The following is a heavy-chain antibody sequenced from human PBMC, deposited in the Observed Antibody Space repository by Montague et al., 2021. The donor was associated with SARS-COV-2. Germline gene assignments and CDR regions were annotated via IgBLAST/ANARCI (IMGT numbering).Heavy chain of an antibody. CDR2: IYYSGST. V-gene: IGHV4-59*11. CDR1: GGSISGHY. CDR3: ARLLWSCTNGGCRTYYCYDMDV. Sequence: SETLSLTCTVSGGSISGHYWGWIRQPPGKGLEWIGYIYYSGSTKYNPSLQSRVTVSVDRSKNQVSLKLSSVTATDTAVYYCARLLWSCTNGGCRTYYCYDMDVWGQGTTVTVSS. D-gene: IGHD2-8*01. J-gene: IGHJ6*02.